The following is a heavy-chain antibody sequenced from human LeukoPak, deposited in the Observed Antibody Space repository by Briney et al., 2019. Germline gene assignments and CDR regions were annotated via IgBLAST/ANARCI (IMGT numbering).Heavy chain of an antibody. CDR1: GFTFSSYS. Sequence: GGSLRLSCAASGFTFSSYSMNWVRQAPGKGLEWVSSISSSSIYIYYADSVKGRFTISRDNAKNSLYLQMNSLRAEDTTVYYCARDRSIAVAGTVGYWGQGTLVTVPS. D-gene: IGHD6-19*01. J-gene: IGHJ4*02. V-gene: IGHV3-21*01. CDR3: ARDRSIAVAGTVGY. CDR2: ISSSSIYI.